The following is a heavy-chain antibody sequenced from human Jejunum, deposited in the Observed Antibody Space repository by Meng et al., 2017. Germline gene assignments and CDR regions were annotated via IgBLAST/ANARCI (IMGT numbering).Heavy chain of an antibody. CDR2: IASSVNTI. Sequence: GGSLRLSCTASGFTFSSYEMNWVRQAPGKGLEWISYIASSVNTIYYADSVKGRFTISRDNAKSSLYLQMNSLRVEDTAVYFCARQSYFGSGSPLLYFDNWGRGTLVTVSS. V-gene: IGHV3-48*03. J-gene: IGHJ4*02. D-gene: IGHD3-10*01. CDR3: ARQSYFGSGSPLLYFDN. CDR1: GFTFSSYE.